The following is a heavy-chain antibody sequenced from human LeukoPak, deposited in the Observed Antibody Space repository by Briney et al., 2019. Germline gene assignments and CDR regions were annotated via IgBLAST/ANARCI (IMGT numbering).Heavy chain of an antibody. CDR1: NGSISSNY. Sequence: PSEPLSLTCTVSNGSISSNYWSWIRQPAGKRLEWIGRIYNTGSTNYNPSLKSRVTMSVDTSKNQFSLRLTSVTAADTAIYYCARVRDSSGYYLGAFDVWGQGTRLTVSS. V-gene: IGHV4-4*07. CDR3: ARVRDSSGYYLGAFDV. J-gene: IGHJ3*01. D-gene: IGHD3-22*01. CDR2: IYNTGST.